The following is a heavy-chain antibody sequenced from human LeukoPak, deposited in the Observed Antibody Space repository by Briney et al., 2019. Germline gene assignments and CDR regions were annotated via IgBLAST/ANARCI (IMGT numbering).Heavy chain of an antibody. V-gene: IGHV3-30*03. Sequence: GGSLRLSCAASGFTFSIYGTHWVRQAPGKGLEWVAVIAEDGKTTYYADSVKGRFTISRDNSKNTLYLQMNSLRPEDTAVYYCARAEGIAARRGFDYWGQGTLVTVSS. J-gene: IGHJ4*02. CDR3: ARAEGIAARRGFDY. CDR2: IAEDGKTT. D-gene: IGHD6-6*01. CDR1: GFTFSIYG.